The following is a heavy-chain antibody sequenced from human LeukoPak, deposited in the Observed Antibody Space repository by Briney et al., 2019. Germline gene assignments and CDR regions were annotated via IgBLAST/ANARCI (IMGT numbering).Heavy chain of an antibody. V-gene: IGHV3-66*01. D-gene: IGHD6-19*01. CDR3: ASSQWLVHPIGW. Sequence: PGVSLRLSCAASGFTVSSNYMSWVRQAPGKGLEWVSVIYSGGSTYYADSVKGRFTISRDNSKNTLYLQMNSLRAEDTAVYYCASSQWLVHPIGWWGQGTLVTVSS. CDR1: GFTVSSNY. CDR2: IYSGGST. J-gene: IGHJ4*02.